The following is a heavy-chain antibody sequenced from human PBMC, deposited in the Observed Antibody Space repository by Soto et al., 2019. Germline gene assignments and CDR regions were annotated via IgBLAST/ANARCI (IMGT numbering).Heavy chain of an antibody. CDR2: IYYSGST. V-gene: IGHV4-31*03. Sequence: QVQLQESGPGLVKPSQTLSLTCTVSGGSISSGGYYWSWIRQHPGKGLEWIGYIYYSGSTYYNPSLKSRVTIALDTSKNQFSLKLSSVTAADTAVYYCARAIVVVPAAINWFDPWGQGTLVTVSS. CDR1: GGSISSGGYY. CDR3: ARAIVVVPAAINWFDP. J-gene: IGHJ5*02. D-gene: IGHD2-2*01.